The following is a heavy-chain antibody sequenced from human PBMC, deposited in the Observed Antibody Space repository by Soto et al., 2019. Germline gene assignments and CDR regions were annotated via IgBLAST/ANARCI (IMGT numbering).Heavy chain of an antibody. CDR3: ARDRPVGYDSSGAELQEAYALDI. J-gene: IGHJ3*02. Sequence: GGSLRLSCAASGFTFSSYWMSWVRQAPGKGLEWVANIKQDGSEKYYVDSVKGRFTISRDNAKNSLYLQMNSLRAEDTAVYYCARDRPVGYDSSGAELQEAYALDIWGPGTMVTVSS. CDR1: GFTFSSYW. CDR2: IKQDGSEK. V-gene: IGHV3-7*01. D-gene: IGHD3-22*01.